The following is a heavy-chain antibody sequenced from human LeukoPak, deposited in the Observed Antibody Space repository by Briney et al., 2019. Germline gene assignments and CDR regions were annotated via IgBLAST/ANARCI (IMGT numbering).Heavy chain of an antibody. J-gene: IGHJ3*02. D-gene: IGHD3-10*01. CDR2: ISYDGSNK. CDR1: GFTFSSYA. V-gene: IGHV3-30-3*01. CDR3: ATRRGGALDI. Sequence: GGSLRLSCAASGFTFSSYAMHWVRQAPGKGLEWVAVISYDGSNKYYADSVKGRFTISRDNSKNTLYLQMNSLRAEDTAVYYCATRRGGALDIWGQGTMVTVSS.